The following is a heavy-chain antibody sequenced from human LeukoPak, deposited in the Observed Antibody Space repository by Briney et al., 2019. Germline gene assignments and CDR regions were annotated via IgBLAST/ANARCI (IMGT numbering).Heavy chain of an antibody. J-gene: IGHJ4*02. Sequence: PSGTLSLTCAASGGSISSSNWWSWVRQPPGKGLEWIGEIYHSGSTNYNPSLKSRVTISVDKSKNQFSLKLSSVTAADTAVYYCAREDERGYSYGFDYWGQGTLVTVSS. CDR1: GGSISSSNW. D-gene: IGHD5-18*01. V-gene: IGHV4-4*02. CDR3: AREDERGYSYGFDY. CDR2: IYHSGST.